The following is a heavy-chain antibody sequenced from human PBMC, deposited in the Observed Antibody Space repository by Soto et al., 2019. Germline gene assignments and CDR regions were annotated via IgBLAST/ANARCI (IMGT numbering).Heavy chain of an antibody. CDR3: AKNGQPPYYYYGMDV. Sequence: QGQLVQSGPEAKKPGASVKVSCKASGYTFSRYGISWVRQAPGQGLEWMGWSSGYNGDTKYAQKVQGRVTMTIDTSMYTAYMELRSLTSDDTAIYYCAKNGQPPYYYYGMDVWGQGTTVTVSS. D-gene: IGHD2-8*01. V-gene: IGHV1-18*01. CDR1: GYTFSRYG. CDR2: SSGYNGDT. J-gene: IGHJ6*02.